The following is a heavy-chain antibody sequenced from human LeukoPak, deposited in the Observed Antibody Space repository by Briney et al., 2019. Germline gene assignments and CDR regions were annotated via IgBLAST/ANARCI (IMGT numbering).Heavy chain of an antibody. D-gene: IGHD3-22*01. CDR3: AKDWAGSDRRYYFDY. J-gene: IGHJ4*02. CDR1: GFTFSSYA. Sequence: PGGSLRLSCAASGFTFSSYAMTWVRQAPGKGLEGVSVVSGSGGSTYYADSVKGRFTISRDNSQNTLYLQMSSLRAEDTAVYYCAKDWAGSDRRYYFDYWGQGTLVTVSS. CDR2: VSGSGGST. V-gene: IGHV3-23*01.